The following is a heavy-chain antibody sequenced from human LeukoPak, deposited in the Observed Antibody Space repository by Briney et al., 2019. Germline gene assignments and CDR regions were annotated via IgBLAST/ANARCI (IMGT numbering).Heavy chain of an antibody. D-gene: IGHD3-22*01. CDR3: ARDYYDSSGYYSDY. CDR1: GYTFTSYG. V-gene: IGHV1-18*01. Sequence: ASMKVSCKASGYTFTSYGISWVRQAPGQGLEWMGWISAYNGNTNYAQKLQGRVTMTTDTSTSTAYMELRSLRSDDTAVYYCARDYYDSSGYYSDYWGQGTLVTVSS. CDR2: ISAYNGNT. J-gene: IGHJ4*02.